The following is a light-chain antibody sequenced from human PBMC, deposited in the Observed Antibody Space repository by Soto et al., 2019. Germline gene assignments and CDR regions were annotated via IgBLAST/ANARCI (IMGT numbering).Light chain of an antibody. J-gene: IGLJ2*01. V-gene: IGLV2-23*01. Sequence: QSVLTQPASVSGSPGQSITISCTGTSSDVGSFNLVSWYQHHPGKAPKLMIYEGSKRPSGVSDRFSGYKSGNTAALTISGLQAEDEADYYCCSYAGSSTYVVFGGGTKLTVL. CDR1: SSDVGSFNL. CDR2: EGS. CDR3: CSYAGSSTYVV.